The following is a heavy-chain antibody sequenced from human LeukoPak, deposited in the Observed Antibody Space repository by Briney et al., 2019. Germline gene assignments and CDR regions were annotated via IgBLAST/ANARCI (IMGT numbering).Heavy chain of an antibody. V-gene: IGHV3-23*01. J-gene: IGHJ4*02. CDR3: AKGQELDDGVFDS. CDR1: GFTFTSIA. D-gene: IGHD1-1*01. CDR2: IRGTGDST. Sequence: GGSLRLSCAASGFTFTSIAMTWVRQAPGKGLEWVSTIRGTGDSTHYADSVKGRFIISGDKSKNMLYLQMNGLRAEDTAIYYCAKGQELDDGVFDSWGQGTPVTVSS.